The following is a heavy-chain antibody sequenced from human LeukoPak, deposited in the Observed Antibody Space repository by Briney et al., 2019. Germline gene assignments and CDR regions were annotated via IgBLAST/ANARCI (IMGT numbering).Heavy chain of an antibody. V-gene: IGHV4-34*01. Sequence: SETLSLTCAVYGGSFSGYYWSWIRQPPGKGLEWIGEINHSGSTNYNPSLKSRVTISVDTSKNQFSLKLSSVTAADTAVYYCARGYCSSTSCYIFDYWGQGTLVTVSS. J-gene: IGHJ4*02. CDR2: INHSGST. D-gene: IGHD2-2*01. CDR1: GGSFSGYY. CDR3: ARGYCSSTSCYIFDY.